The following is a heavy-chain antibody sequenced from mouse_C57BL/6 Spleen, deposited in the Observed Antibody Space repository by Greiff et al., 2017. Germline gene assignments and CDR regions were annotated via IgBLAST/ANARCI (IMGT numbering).Heavy chain of an antibody. V-gene: IGHV5-9-1*02. J-gene: IGHJ1*03. CDR1: GFTFSSYA. Sequence: EVHLVESGEGLVKPGGSLKLSCAASGFTFSSYAMSWVRQTPEKRLEWVAYISSGGDYIYYADTVKGRFTISRDNARNTLYLQMSSLKSEDTAMYYCTRGTTVVFDWYFDVWGTGTTVTVSS. CDR3: TRGTTVVFDWYFDV. D-gene: IGHD1-1*01. CDR2: ISSGGDYI.